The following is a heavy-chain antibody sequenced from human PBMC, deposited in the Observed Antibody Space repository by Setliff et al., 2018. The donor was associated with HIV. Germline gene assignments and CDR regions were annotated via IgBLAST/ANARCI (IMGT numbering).Heavy chain of an antibody. J-gene: IGHJ4*02. CDR3: AKKTAAYTSGSWLHY. V-gene: IGHV1-3*04. CDR2: IITGNGDT. D-gene: IGHD3-10*01. Sequence: GASVKVSCKASGYTFTYYPMHWVRQAPGQRPEWMAWIITGNGDTHYSQKFRDRVTVTRDTSANTAFMELNTLTSEDTAVYYCAKKTAAYTSGSWLHYWGQGTLVTVSS. CDR1: GYTFTYYP.